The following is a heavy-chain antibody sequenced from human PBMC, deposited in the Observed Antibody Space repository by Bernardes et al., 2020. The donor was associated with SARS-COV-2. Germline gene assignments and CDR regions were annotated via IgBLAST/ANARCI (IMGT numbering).Heavy chain of an antibody. CDR2: ISCDGRHK. D-gene: IGHD2-15*01. CDR3: AKQVGRYCSGGNCFTYVDY. Sequence: GGSLRLSCAASGFTFHHYGMHWVRQAPGKGLEWVAVISCDGRHKYYADSVKGRFTISRDNSKNTLYLQMNSLRAEDTAVYYCAKQVGRYCSGGNCFTYVDYRDQGNMVNFS. V-gene: IGHV3-30*18. CDR1: GFTFHHYG. J-gene: IGHJ4*02.